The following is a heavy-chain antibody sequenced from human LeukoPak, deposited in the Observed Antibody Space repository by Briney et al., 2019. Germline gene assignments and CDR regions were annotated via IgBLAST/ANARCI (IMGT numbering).Heavy chain of an antibody. Sequence: SETLSLTCTVSGGSISSYYWSWIRQPPGKGLEWIGYIYYSGSTNYNPSPKSRVTISVDTSKNQFSLKLSSVTAADTAVYYCARVTPQWLEFDYWGQGTLVTVSS. CDR3: ARVTPQWLEFDY. D-gene: IGHD6-19*01. J-gene: IGHJ4*02. CDR2: IYYSGST. V-gene: IGHV4-59*01. CDR1: GGSISSYY.